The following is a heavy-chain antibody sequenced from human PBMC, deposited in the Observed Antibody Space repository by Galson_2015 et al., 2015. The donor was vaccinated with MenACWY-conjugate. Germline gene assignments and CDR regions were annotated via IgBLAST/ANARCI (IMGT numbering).Heavy chain of an antibody. CDR1: GFTFTSYW. CDR3: ARGPRTGNFYSTHYFYGLDV. Sequence: SLRLSCAASGFTFTSYWMHWVRQVPGKGLVWVSRINVDGSTTDYADSVKGRFTISRDNAENTLYLQMDSLGTEDTALYFCARGPRTGNFYSTHYFYGLDVWGQGATVTVSS. J-gene: IGHJ6*02. D-gene: IGHD2-15*01. V-gene: IGHV3-74*01. CDR2: INVDGSTT.